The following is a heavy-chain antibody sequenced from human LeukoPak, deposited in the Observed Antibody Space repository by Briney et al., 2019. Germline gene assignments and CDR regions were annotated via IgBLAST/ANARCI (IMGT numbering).Heavy chain of an antibody. V-gene: IGHV1-69*05. Sequence: SVKVSCKASGGTFSSYAISWVRQAPGQGLEWMGGIIPIFGTANYAQKFQGRVTITTDESTSTAYMELSRLRSEDTAVYYCARLLVAATPVGYFQHWGQGTLVTVSS. CDR1: GGTFSSYA. D-gene: IGHD2-15*01. J-gene: IGHJ1*01. CDR2: IIPIFGTA. CDR3: ARLLVAATPVGYFQH.